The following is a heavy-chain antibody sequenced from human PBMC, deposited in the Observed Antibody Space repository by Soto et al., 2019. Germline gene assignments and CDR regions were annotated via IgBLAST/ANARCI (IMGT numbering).Heavy chain of an antibody. CDR1: GFSLSTSGVG. D-gene: IGHD2-15*01. Sequence: QISLKESGPTLVEPTQTLTLTCTLSGFSLSTSGVGVGWIRQPPGKALEWLAFIYCDDDKRYNPSLKTRLTITKDTSKNQVVLTMTSMDPVDTATYYCAHIRSPRILDYWGQGTLVTVSS. J-gene: IGHJ4*02. CDR3: AHIRSPRILDY. V-gene: IGHV2-5*02. CDR2: IYCDDDK.